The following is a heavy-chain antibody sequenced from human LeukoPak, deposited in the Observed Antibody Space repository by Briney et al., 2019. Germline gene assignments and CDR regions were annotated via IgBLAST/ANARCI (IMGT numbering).Heavy chain of an antibody. CDR1: GFTFSTYS. D-gene: IGHD4-17*01. Sequence: GGSLRLSCAASGFTFSTYSMNWVRQAPGKGLEWVSYISGSSGTKYYADSVKGRFTISRDNAKNTLYLQMSSLRVEDTAVYYCAKDLRDYGSFDYWGQGTLVTVSS. J-gene: IGHJ4*02. V-gene: IGHV3-48*04. CDR2: ISGSSGTK. CDR3: AKDLRDYGSFDY.